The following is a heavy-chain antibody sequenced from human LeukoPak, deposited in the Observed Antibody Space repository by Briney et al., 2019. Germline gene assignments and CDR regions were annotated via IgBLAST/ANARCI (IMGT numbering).Heavy chain of an antibody. CDR3: ARAVWGSYRLDY. Sequence: PSETLSLTCAVYGGSFSGYYWSWIRQPPGKGLEWIGEINHSGSTNYNPSLKSRVTISVDTSKNQFSLKLRSVTAADTAVYYCARAVWGSYRLDYWGQGTLVTVSS. CDR1: GGSFSGYY. CDR2: INHSGST. V-gene: IGHV4-34*01. D-gene: IGHD3-16*02. J-gene: IGHJ4*02.